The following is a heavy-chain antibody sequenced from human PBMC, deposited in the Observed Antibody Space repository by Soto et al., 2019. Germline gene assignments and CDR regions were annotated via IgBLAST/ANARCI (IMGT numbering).Heavy chain of an antibody. Sequence: GSLRLSCAASGFTFSDSYMSWIRQAPGKGLEWLSYISSSGSTTYYADSVQSRFTISRDNTKNSLYMQFNSLRAEDTAVYYCARERNSGSYPYPDYWGQGTLVTVS. CDR3: ARERNSGSYPYPDY. V-gene: IGHV3-11*01. J-gene: IGHJ4*02. D-gene: IGHD3-10*01. CDR2: ISSSGSTT. CDR1: GFTFSDSY.